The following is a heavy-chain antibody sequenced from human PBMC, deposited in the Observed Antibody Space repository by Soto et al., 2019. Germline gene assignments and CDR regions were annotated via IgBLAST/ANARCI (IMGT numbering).Heavy chain of an antibody. Sequence: ASVKVSCKASGYTFTSYGISWVRQAPGQGLEWMGWISAYNGNTNYAQKLQGRVTMTTDTSTSTAYMELRSLRSDDTAVYYCATTVTMVRGVPLVYYGMDVWDQGTTVTVSS. CDR3: ATTVTMVRGVPLVYYGMDV. D-gene: IGHD3-10*01. CDR2: ISAYNGNT. CDR1: GYTFTSYG. V-gene: IGHV1-18*01. J-gene: IGHJ6*02.